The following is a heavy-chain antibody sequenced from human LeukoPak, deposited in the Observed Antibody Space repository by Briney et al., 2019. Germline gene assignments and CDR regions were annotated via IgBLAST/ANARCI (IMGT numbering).Heavy chain of an antibody. CDR3: ARVEVVVVAAYYYYMDV. CDR1: GYTFTGYY. D-gene: IGHD2-15*01. Sequence: ASVKVSCKASGYTFTGYYMHWVRQAPGQGLEWMGWINPNSGGTNYAQKLQGRVTMTTDTSTSTAYMELRSLRSDDTAVYYCARVEVVVVAAYYYYMDVWGKGTTVTVSS. CDR2: INPNSGGT. J-gene: IGHJ6*03. V-gene: IGHV1-2*02.